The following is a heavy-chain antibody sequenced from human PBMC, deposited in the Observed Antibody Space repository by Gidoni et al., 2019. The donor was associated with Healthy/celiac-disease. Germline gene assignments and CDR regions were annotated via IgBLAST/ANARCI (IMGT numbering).Heavy chain of an antibody. Sequence: EVQLVQSGAEVKKPGESLKISCKGSGYSFTSYWIGWVRQMPGKGLEWMGIIYPGDSDTRYSPSFQGQVTISADKSISTAYLQWSSLKASDTAMYYCARSDQDWNSRYYYGMDVWGQGTTVTVSS. CDR2: IYPGDSDT. D-gene: IGHD1-7*01. CDR1: GYSFTSYW. CDR3: ARSDQDWNSRYYYGMDV. J-gene: IGHJ6*02. V-gene: IGHV5-51*01.